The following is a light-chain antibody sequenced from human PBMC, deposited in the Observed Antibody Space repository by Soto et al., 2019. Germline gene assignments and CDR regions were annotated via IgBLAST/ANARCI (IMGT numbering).Light chain of an antibody. V-gene: IGLV2-14*01. CDR2: EVT. CDR3: SSYTNIKTRACV. J-gene: IGLJ1*01. Sequence: SVLTQPASVSGSPGQSITISCTGTSGDIGSYNRVSWYQQHPGKAPKLIIYEVTDRPSGVSNRFSGSKSGNTASLTISGLQAEDEAEYYCSSYTNIKTRACVFGTGTKVTVL. CDR1: SGDIGSYNR.